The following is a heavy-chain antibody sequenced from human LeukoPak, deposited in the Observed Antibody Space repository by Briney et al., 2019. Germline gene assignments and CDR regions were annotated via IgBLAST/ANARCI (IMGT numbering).Heavy chain of an antibody. CDR1: GYTFTSYG. CDR3: ARAAGYNEPFDY. V-gene: IGHV1-69*13. CDR2: IIPIFGTA. Sequence: SVKVSCKASGYTFTSYGISWVRQAPGQGLEWMGGIIPIFGTANYAQKFQGRVTITADESTSTAYMELSSLRSEDTAVYYCARAAGYNEPFDYWGQGTLVTVSS. J-gene: IGHJ4*02. D-gene: IGHD5-24*01.